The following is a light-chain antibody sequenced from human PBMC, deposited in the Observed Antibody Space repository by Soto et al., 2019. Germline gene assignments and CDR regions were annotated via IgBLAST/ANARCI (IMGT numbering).Light chain of an antibody. J-gene: IGLJ1*01. V-gene: IGLV2-14*01. Sequence: QSVLTQPASVSGSPGLSIAISCTGTSSDVGGYSYVSWYQQQPGKAPKLVISDVSNRPSGVSDRLSGSKSGNTASLTISGLHTKDEADYYCASYTTSSTYVVGTGTKVTVL. CDR2: DVS. CDR3: ASYTTSSTYV. CDR1: SSDVGGYSY.